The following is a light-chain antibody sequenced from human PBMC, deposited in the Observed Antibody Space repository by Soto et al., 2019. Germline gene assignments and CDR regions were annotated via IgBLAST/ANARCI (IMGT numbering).Light chain of an antibody. CDR3: QKYDSAPQT. J-gene: IGKJ1*01. V-gene: IGKV1-27*01. CDR2: AAS. CDR1: QDISNY. Sequence: DIQMTQSPSSLSASIGDRVTITCRASQDISNYLAWYQQKPGKVPKLLVYAASTLQSGVPSRFSGSGSGTDFTLTISSLQPEDVATYYCQKYDSAPQTFGQGTKVELK.